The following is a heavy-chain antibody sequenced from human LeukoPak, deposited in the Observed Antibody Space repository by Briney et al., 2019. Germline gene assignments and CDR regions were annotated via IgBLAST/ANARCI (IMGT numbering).Heavy chain of an antibody. CDR2: INPSSGGT. CDR1: GYTFTDYY. D-gene: IGHD4-23*01. J-gene: IGHJ5*02. Sequence: GASVTVSCKTSGYTFTDYYMHWVRQAPGQGLEWMGWINPSSGGTNYAQKFQGRVTMTSDTSISTAYMELSSLRSDDTAVYYCARRYNYGGNYEYFDPWGQGTLVTVSS. V-gene: IGHV1-2*02. CDR3: ARRYNYGGNYEYFDP.